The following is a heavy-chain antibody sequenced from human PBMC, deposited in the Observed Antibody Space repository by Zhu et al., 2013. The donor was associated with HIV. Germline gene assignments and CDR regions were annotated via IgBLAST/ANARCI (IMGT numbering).Heavy chain of an antibody. CDR3: ARGSTPEYYYGSGSRRGGDAFDI. Sequence: QVQLQQWGAGLLKPSETLSLTCAVYGGSFSGYYWSWIRQPPGKGLEWIGEINHSGSTNYNPSLKSRVTISVDTSKNQFSLKLSSVTAADTAVYYCARGSTPEYYYGSGSRRGGDAFDIWGQGTMVTGLF. CDR2: INHSGST. J-gene: IGHJ3*02. D-gene: IGHD3-10*01. V-gene: IGHV4-34*01. CDR1: GGSFSGYY.